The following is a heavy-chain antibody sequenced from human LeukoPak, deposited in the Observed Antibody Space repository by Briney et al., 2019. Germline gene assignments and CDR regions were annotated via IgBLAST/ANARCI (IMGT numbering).Heavy chain of an antibody. D-gene: IGHD3-22*01. V-gene: IGHV3-7*01. J-gene: IGHJ5*02. CDR1: GFTFSRYP. CDR2: INDDGRQK. Sequence: GGSLRLSCAPSGFTFSRYPMPWVRQTPGKGLEWVASINDDGRQKYYVDSVKGRFTASTGNAKKSTYPQRDGLRPLCITLYYCARDASRGFDTWGQGTLVTVSS. CDR3: ARDASRGFDT.